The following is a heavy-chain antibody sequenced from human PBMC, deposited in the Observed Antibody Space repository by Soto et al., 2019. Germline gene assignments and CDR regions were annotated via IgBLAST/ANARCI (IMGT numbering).Heavy chain of an antibody. CDR2: ISYDGSNK. J-gene: IGHJ4*02. CDR3: AKEKWLRYYFDY. D-gene: IGHD5-12*01. CDR1: GFTFSSYG. V-gene: IGHV3-30*18. Sequence: QVQLVESGGGVVQPGRTLRLSCAASGFTFSSYGMHWVRQAPGKGLEWVAVISYDGSNKYYADSVKGRFTITRDNSKNTLYLQMISLRAEDTAVYYCAKEKWLRYYFDYWGQGTLVTVSS.